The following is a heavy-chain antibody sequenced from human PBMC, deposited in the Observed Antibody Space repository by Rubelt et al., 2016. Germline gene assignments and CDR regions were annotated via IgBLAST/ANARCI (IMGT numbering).Heavy chain of an antibody. J-gene: IGHJ4*02. CDR3: ARTGDCSGGTGYSVVDY. V-gene: IGHV4-34*01. CDR2: INKSGAT. CDR1: GGSFSNYY. Sequence: QVQLQQWGAGLLKPSETLSLSCGVYGGSFSNYYWTWIRQPPGKGLEWIGDINKSGATNYNPSLKSRVTISVDDSKNQFSLQLSSLTGADTAVDYCARTGDCSGGTGYSVVDYWGQGTLVTVSS. D-gene: IGHD2-15*01.